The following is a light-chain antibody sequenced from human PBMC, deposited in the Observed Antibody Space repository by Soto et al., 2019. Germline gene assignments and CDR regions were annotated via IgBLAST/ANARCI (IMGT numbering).Light chain of an antibody. J-gene: IGKJ2*01. CDR2: GAS. Sequence: IQMTQSPSSLSASVGDGVTLNCRASHTIATYLNWYQQKPGQVPEVLIYGASRLHVGVPSRFTGSGYGTDFTLTINNLQPEDFVIYYCQQFYYYPHTFGQGTKLEVK. V-gene: IGKV1-39*01. CDR1: HTIATY. CDR3: QQFYYYPHT.